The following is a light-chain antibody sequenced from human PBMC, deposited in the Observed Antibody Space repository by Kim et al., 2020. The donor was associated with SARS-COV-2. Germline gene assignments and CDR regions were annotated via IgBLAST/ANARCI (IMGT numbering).Light chain of an antibody. J-gene: IGKJ2*01. CDR2: DAS. Sequence: VSPGERAPISCRASESVGSRLAWYQQKPGQAPRLLIYDASTRATGIPSRFSGGGSDTEFTLTISSLQSEDFALYFCQQYNQWPPFTFGQGTKLEI. CDR1: ESVGSR. CDR3: QQYNQWPPFT. V-gene: IGKV3-15*01.